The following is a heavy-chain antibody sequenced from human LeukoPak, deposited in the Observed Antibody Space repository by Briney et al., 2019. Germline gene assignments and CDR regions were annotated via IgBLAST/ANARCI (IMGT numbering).Heavy chain of an antibody. J-gene: IGHJ6*03. V-gene: IGHV4-34*01. Sequence: PSETLSLTCAVYGGSFSGYYWSWIPQPPGKGLEGSGKINHSGSSNYNPSLKSRVTISVESSKNQFSLKLSSVTAADTAVYYCARDRFDDRSGYYYHYYYYMDVWGKGTTVTVSS. CDR1: GGSFSGYY. D-gene: IGHD3-22*01. CDR3: ARDRFDDRSGYYYHYYYYMDV. CDR2: INHSGSS.